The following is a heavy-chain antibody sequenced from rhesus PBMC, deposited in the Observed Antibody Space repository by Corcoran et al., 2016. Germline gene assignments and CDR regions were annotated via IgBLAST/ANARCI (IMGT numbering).Heavy chain of an antibody. CDR3: ARRGGADY. CDR1: GASLRSYW. D-gene: IGHD1-44*02. V-gene: IGHV4-80*01. Sequence: QVQLQESGPGLVKPSETLSLPCAVSGASLRSYWWTWIRQPPGKGLEWIGERNGKEGYTHYKPARKRRVTSARDASNSQLVLKMTAATAADTAVYFWARRGGADYWGQGILVTVSS. CDR2: RNGKEGYT. J-gene: IGHJ4*01.